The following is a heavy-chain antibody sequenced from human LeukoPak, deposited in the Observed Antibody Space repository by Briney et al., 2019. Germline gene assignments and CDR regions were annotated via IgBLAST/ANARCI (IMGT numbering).Heavy chain of an antibody. CDR3: AGDGIAVAGTGWFDP. V-gene: IGHV3-33*01. CDR2: IWYDGSNK. D-gene: IGHD6-19*01. Sequence: PGGSLRLSCAASGFTFSSYGMHWVRQAPGKGLEWVAVIWYDGSNKYYADSVKGRFTISRDNSKNTLYLQMNSLRAEDPAVYYCAGDGIAVAGTGWFDPWGQGPLVTVSS. CDR1: GFTFSSYG. J-gene: IGHJ5*02.